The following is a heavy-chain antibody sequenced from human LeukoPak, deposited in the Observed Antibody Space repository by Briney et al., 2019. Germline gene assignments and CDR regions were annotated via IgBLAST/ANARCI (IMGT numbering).Heavy chain of an antibody. CDR2: IYYSGST. Sequence: SETLSLTCTVSGGSISSSSYYWGWIRQPPGKGLEWIGSIYYSGSTYYNPSLKSRVTISVDTSKNQFSLKLSSVTAADTAVYYCARDLWQQGLDYWGQGTLVTVSS. CDR1: GGSISSSSYY. J-gene: IGHJ4*02. D-gene: IGHD6-13*01. V-gene: IGHV4-39*07. CDR3: ARDLWQQGLDY.